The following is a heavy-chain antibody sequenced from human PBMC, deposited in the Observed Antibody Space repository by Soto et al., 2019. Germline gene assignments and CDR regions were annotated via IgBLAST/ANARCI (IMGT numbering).Heavy chain of an antibody. Sequence: QVQLVESGGGVVQPGRSLRLSCAASGFTFSSYGMHWVRQAPGKGLEWVAVIWYDGSNENYADSVKGRFTISRDNSKNTLYLQMNSLRAEDTALYYCARDRRGSGWYDYFDYRGQGTLVTVSS. J-gene: IGHJ4*02. V-gene: IGHV3-33*01. CDR2: IWYDGSNE. CDR3: ARDRRGSGWYDYFDY. CDR1: GFTFSSYG. D-gene: IGHD6-19*01.